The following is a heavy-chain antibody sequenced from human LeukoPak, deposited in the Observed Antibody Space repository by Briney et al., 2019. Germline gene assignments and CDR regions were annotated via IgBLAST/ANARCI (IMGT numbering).Heavy chain of an antibody. CDR3: ARLGLEVGGPNWFDP. D-gene: IGHD1-1*01. CDR1: GFSFSSNW. V-gene: IGHV3-7*01. CDR2: IKRDGSQK. J-gene: IGHJ5*02. Sequence: GGSLRLSCAAPGFSFSSNWMGWVRQAPGKGLEWVAHIKRDGSQKYYLDSVKGRFTISRDNAKNSLYLQMNSLRVEDTAVYYCARLGLEVGGPNWFDPWGQGTLVAVSS.